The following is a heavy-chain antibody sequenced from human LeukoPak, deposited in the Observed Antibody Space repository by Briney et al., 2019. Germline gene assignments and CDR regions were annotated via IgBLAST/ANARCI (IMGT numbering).Heavy chain of an antibody. V-gene: IGHV4-59*01. CDR3: ATRSTGVAATFDC. Sequence: SETLSLTCSVSGGSISSYYWSWIRQPPGKGLEWMGYISYSGNTNYNPSLKSRVTISVDTSKNQFSLKLSSVTAADTAVYYCATRSTGVAATFDCWGQGALVTVSS. CDR2: ISYSGNT. D-gene: IGHD2-15*01. CDR1: GGSISSYY. J-gene: IGHJ4*02.